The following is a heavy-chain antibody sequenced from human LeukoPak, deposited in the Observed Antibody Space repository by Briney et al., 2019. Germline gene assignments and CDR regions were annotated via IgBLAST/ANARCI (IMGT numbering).Heavy chain of an antibody. CDR3: ASRTPEIVVVITASGAFDI. CDR2: IYYSGVT. J-gene: IGHJ3*02. V-gene: IGHV4-59*08. Sequence: PSETLSLTCTVSGGSISSYYWSWIRQPPGKGLEYIGYIYYSGVTNYNPYLKSRLTISVDTSKNQLSLQLSSVTAADTTVYCCASRTPEIVVVITASGAFDIWGQGTMVTVSS. CDR1: GGSISSYY. D-gene: IGHD3-22*01.